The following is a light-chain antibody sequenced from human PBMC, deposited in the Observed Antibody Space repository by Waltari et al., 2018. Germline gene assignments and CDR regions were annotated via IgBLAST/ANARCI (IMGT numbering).Light chain of an antibody. CDR2: EDS. Sequence: SYELTQPPSVSVSPGQTARITCSGDALPKKYAFCSQKKSGQAPVLVIYEDSKRPAGIPGRFSASRAGIMATLAVSGAQVEDEADYYCYSADSSSSKWVFGGGTKLTVV. J-gene: IGLJ3*02. CDR3: YSADSSSSKWV. V-gene: IGLV3-10*01. CDR1: ALPKKY.